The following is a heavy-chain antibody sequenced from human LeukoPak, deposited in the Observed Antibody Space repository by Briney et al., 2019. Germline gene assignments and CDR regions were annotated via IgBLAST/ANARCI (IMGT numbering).Heavy chain of an antibody. J-gene: IGHJ4*02. V-gene: IGHV1-69*01. CDR2: IIPIFGTA. CDR3: ARASSQQLVKSPFDY. D-gene: IGHD6-13*01. CDR1: GGTFSSYA. Sequence: SVKVSCKASGGTFSSYAISWVRQAPGQGLEWMGGIIPIFGTANYAQKFQGRVTITADESTSTAYMELGSLRSEDTAVYYCARASSQQLVKSPFDYWGQGTLVTVSS.